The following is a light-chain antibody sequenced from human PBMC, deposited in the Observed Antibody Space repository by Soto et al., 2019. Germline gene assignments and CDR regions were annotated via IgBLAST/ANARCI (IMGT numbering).Light chain of an antibody. J-gene: IGKJ4*01. CDR3: QQLDSYPLT. V-gene: IGKV1-9*01. CDR1: QSIGSY. Sequence: DIQMTQSPSSLSASVGDRVTITCRASQSIGSYLAWYQLKPGKAPKLLIYAASTLQSGVPSRFSGSGSGTEFTLTISSLQPEDFATYYCQQLDSYPLTFGGGTKVDNK. CDR2: AAS.